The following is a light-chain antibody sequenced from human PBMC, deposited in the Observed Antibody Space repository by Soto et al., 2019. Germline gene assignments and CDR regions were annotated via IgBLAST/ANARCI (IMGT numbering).Light chain of an antibody. CDR3: QEYGRSSYT. Sequence: EIVLTQSPGTLSLSPGERATLSCRASQSVSSSYLAWYQQKPGQAPRLLIYGASSRATGIPDRFSGSGSGTDFTLTINRLEPEDFAVYYCQEYGRSSYTFGQGTKLEIK. J-gene: IGKJ2*01. CDR1: QSVSSSY. V-gene: IGKV3-20*01. CDR2: GAS.